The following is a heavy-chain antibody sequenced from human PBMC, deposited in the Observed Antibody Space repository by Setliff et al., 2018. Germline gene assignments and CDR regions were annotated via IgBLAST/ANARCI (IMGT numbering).Heavy chain of an antibody. J-gene: IGHJ6*03. CDR1: GGSVSSGSYY. CDR2: IYIGGSA. V-gene: IGHV4-61*10. D-gene: IGHD6-19*01. CDR3: AREQWLDPPGYYYMDV. Sequence: SETLSLTCTVSGGSVSSGSYYWTWIRQPAGKGLEWIGHIYIGGSANYNPSLKSRVTMSIDTSKNQFSLKLNSVTAADMAVYYCAREQWLDPPGYYYMDVWAKGTTVTVSS.